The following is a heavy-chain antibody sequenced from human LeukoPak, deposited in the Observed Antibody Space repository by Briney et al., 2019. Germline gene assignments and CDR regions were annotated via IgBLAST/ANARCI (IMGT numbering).Heavy chain of an antibody. CDR1: GGSFSGYY. CDR3: ASPRTRLAWFDP. V-gene: IGHV4-34*01. D-gene: IGHD6-19*01. Sequence: PSETLSLTCAVYGGSFSGYYWSWIRQPPGKGLEWIGEINHSGSTNYNPSLKSRVTISVDTSKNQFSLKLRSVTAADTAVYYCASPRTRLAWFDPWGQGTLVTVPS. J-gene: IGHJ5*02. CDR2: INHSGST.